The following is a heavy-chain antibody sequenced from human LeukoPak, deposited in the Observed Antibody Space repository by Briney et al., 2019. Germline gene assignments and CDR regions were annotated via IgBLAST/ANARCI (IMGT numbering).Heavy chain of an antibody. V-gene: IGHV3-30*04. D-gene: IGHD5-24*01. CDR2: ISCDGSNK. CDR1: GFTFSSYA. Sequence: PGGSLRLSCAASGFTFSSYAMHWVRQAPGKGLEWVAVISCDGSNKYYADSVKGRFTISRDNSKNTLYLQMNSLRAEDTAVYCCAKNEIEMATSDAFDIWGQGTMVTVSS. J-gene: IGHJ3*02. CDR3: AKNEIEMATSDAFDI.